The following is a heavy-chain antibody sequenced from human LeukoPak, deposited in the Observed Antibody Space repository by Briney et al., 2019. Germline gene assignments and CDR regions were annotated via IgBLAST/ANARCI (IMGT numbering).Heavy chain of an antibody. CDR3: VKDRAPKGWYHHFDY. V-gene: IGHV3-64D*06. CDR1: GFTFSTCA. D-gene: IGHD1-14*01. J-gene: IGHJ4*02. Sequence: GGSLRLSCSGSGFTFSTCAMHWVRQAQGKGLEYVSAISSNWGSTYYVDSVKGRFTISRDNSKNTLYLQMSSLRAEDTAVYYCVKDRAPKGWYHHFDYWGQGPLVTVSS. CDR2: ISSNWGST.